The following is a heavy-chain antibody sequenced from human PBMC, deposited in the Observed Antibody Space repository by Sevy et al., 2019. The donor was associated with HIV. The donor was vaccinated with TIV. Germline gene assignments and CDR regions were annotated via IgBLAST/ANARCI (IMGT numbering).Heavy chain of an antibody. V-gene: IGHV1-46*01. CDR3: GRVYHYDYSGPGY. D-gene: IGHD3-22*01. J-gene: IGHJ4*02. Sequence: ASVKVSCKAFGYTFTNYYMHWVRQAPGQGLEWMGVINPSGGNTNYAQKFQGRLTMTRDTSTSTVYMELSSLRSEDTAVYYCGRVYHYDYSGPGYWGQGTLVTVSS. CDR1: GYTFTNYY. CDR2: INPSGGNT.